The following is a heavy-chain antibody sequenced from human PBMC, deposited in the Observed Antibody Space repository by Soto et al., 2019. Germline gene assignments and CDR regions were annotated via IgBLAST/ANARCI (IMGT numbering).Heavy chain of an antibody. CDR1: GGTFSSYT. CDR3: ARSYCSGGSCYRAAPDY. Sequence: QVQLVQSGAEVKKPGSSVKVSCKASGGTFSSYTISWVRQAPGQGLEWMGRISPILGIANYAQKFQGRVTITADKSTSTAYMELSSLRSEDTAVYYCARSYCSGGSCYRAAPDYWGQGTLVTVSS. D-gene: IGHD2-15*01. CDR2: ISPILGIA. V-gene: IGHV1-69*02. J-gene: IGHJ4*02.